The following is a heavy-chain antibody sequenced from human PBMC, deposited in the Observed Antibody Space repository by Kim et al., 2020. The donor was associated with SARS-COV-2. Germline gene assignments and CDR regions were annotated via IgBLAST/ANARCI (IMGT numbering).Heavy chain of an antibody. D-gene: IGHD3-16*01. J-gene: IGHJ6*02. CDR3: AKVGVRDYYYGMDV. CDR1: GFTFSSYA. V-gene: IGHV3-23*01. Sequence: GGSLRLSCAASGFTFSSYAMSWVRQAPGKGLEWVSAISGSGGSTYYADSVKGRFTISRDNSKNTLYLQMNSLRAEDTAVYYCAKVGVRDYYYGMDVWGQGTTVTVSS. CDR2: ISGSGGST.